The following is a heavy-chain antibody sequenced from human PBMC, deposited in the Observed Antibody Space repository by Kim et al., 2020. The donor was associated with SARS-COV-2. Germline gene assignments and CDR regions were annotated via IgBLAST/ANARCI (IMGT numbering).Heavy chain of an antibody. V-gene: IGHV3-23*01. J-gene: IGHJ5*02. Sequence: GGSLRRSCAASGFTISGSAMSWVRQAPGKGLEWVSFISAGVGTTYYADSVKGRFTISRDNSKNTLFLQMSSLRADDTAIYYCARTSSTFKFPTWGQGTLVTVSS. CDR3: ARTSSTFKFPT. CDR1: GFTISGSA. CDR2: ISAGVGTT. D-gene: IGHD6-6*01.